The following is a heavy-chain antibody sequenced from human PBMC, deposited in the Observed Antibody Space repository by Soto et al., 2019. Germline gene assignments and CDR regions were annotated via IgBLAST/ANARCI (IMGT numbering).Heavy chain of an antibody. CDR2: INPHSGDT. V-gene: IGHV1-2*02. D-gene: IGHD5-18*01. Sequence: QVQLLQSGAEVKKPGASVRVSCKSSGYTFTDYYIHWVRQAPGQGREWMGWINPHSGDTKFAQKFQGRVTVTRDTSISTADMELRWPRSNDTALYFCARPAIRGYSYGSPLDYWGQGTLVTVSS. CDR1: GYTFTDYY. CDR3: ARPAIRGYSYGSPLDY. J-gene: IGHJ4*02.